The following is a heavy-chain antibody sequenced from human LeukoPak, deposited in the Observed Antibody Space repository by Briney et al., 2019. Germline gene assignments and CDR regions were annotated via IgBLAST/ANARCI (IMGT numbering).Heavy chain of an antibody. D-gene: IGHD3-22*01. J-gene: IGHJ4*02. Sequence: ASVKVSCKASGYTFTSYGISWVRQAPGQGLEWMGWMNPNSGNTGYAQKFQGRVTMTRNTSISTAYMELSSLRSEDTAVYYCARGRFYDSSGYFPQNYWGQGTLVTVSS. CDR1: GYTFTSYG. CDR2: MNPNSGNT. V-gene: IGHV1-8*02. CDR3: ARGRFYDSSGYFPQNY.